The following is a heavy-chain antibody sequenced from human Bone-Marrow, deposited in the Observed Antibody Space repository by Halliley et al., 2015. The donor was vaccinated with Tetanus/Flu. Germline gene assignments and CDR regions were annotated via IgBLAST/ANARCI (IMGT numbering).Heavy chain of an antibody. V-gene: IGHV3-53*01. Sequence: VIDSGGTTYYADSVKGRFTLSSDDSKNTVSLQMNSLRAEDTAVYYCAGRPLGGRGMDVWGQGTTVPVPS. CDR2: IDSGGTT. D-gene: IGHD3-16*01. J-gene: IGHJ6*02. CDR3: AGRPLGGRGMDV.